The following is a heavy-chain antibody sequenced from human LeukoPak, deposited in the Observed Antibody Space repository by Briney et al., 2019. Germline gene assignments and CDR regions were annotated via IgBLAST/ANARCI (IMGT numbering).Heavy chain of an antibody. J-gene: IGHJ5*02. CDR2: IYYSGST. CDR1: GGSISSYY. D-gene: IGHD6-13*01. V-gene: IGHV4-59*12. Sequence: SETLSLTCTVSGGSISSYYWSWIRQPPGKGLEWIGYIYYSGSTNYNPSLKSRVTISVDTSKNQFSLKLSSVTAADTAVYYCARPGLSGRQLVRKGWFDPWGQGTLVTVSS. CDR3: ARPGLSGRQLVRKGWFDP.